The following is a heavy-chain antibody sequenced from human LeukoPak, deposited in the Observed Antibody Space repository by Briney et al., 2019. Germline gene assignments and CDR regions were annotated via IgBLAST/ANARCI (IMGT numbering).Heavy chain of an antibody. J-gene: IGHJ5*02. V-gene: IGHV4-59*01. D-gene: IGHD3-10*01. CDR3: ARADPNASGYFYRFNWFDP. Sequence: PSETLSLTCTVSDGSISSYYWNWVRQPPGKGLEWIGNIYSSGSTDYNPSLKSRVTISLDTSKFQFSLRLNSVTAADTAVYYCARADPNASGYFYRFNWFDPWGQGTLVTVSS. CDR2: IYSSGST. CDR1: DGSISSYY.